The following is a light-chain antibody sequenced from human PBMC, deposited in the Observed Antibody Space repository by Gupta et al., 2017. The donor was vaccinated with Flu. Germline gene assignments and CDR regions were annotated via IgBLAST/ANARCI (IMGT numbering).Light chain of an antibody. Sequence: PSLLSSSGETSVTTCCRASQASSRSVSCEQRKSGEGTKLLFNAVSTMQTAVPTRCSGRGAGTEFTPTSSSLQPEDVGIYYGQQFNSYPFTFGRGTKVEIK. CDR3: QQFNSYPFT. CDR2: AVS. CDR1: QASSRS. V-gene: IGKV1-9*01. J-gene: IGKJ2*01.